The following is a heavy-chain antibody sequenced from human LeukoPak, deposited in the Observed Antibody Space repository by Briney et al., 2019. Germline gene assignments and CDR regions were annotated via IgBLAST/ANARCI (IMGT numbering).Heavy chain of an antibody. CDR3: TRGHYYDSSGHYYLAPFDY. V-gene: IGHV1-8*01. Sequence: ASVKVSCKASGYTFTSYDINWVRQATGQGLEWMGWMNPNSGNAGYAQKFQGRVTLTRSTSMSTAYMELSSLRSEDTAVYYCTRGHYYDSSGHYYLAPFDYWGQGTLVTVSP. J-gene: IGHJ4*02. CDR2: MNPNSGNA. D-gene: IGHD3-22*01. CDR1: GYTFTSYD.